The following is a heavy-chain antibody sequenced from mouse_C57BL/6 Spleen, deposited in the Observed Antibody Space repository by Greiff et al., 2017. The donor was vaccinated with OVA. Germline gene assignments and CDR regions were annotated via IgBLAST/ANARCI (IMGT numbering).Heavy chain of an antibody. V-gene: IGHV1-55*01. CDR1: GYTFTSYW. Sequence: QVQLQPSGAELVKPGASVKMSCKASGYTFTSYWITWVKQRPGQGLEWIGDIYPGSGSTNYNEKFTSKATLTVDTSSSTAYMQLSSLTSEDSAVYYCARRDYDGMDDWGQGTSVTVSS. D-gene: IGHD2-4*01. CDR3: ARRDYDGMDD. CDR2: IYPGSGST. J-gene: IGHJ4*01.